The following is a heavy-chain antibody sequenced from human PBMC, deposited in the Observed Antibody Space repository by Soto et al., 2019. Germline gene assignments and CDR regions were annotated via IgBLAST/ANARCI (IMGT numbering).Heavy chain of an antibody. V-gene: IGHV3-21*01. D-gene: IGHD1-7*01. CDR1: GFTFSSYS. CDR2: ISSSSSYI. Sequence: GGSLRLSCAASGFTFSSYSMNWVRQAPGKGLEWVSSISSSSSYIYYADSVKGRFTISRDNAKNSLYLQMNSLRAEDTAVYYCARGPGTTKRYFDLCGRGTLVTVSS. J-gene: IGHJ2*01. CDR3: ARGPGTTKRYFDL.